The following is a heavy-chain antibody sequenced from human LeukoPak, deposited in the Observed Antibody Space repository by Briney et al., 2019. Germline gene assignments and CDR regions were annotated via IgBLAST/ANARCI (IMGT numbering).Heavy chain of an antibody. CDR3: ARDYGSGSGWFDP. CDR2: IYYAGIT. CDR1: GGSISSSSYY. J-gene: IGHJ5*02. V-gene: IGHV4-39*07. D-gene: IGHD3-10*01. Sequence: KPSETLSLTCTVSGGSISSSSYYWGWIRQPPGKGLEWIGYIYYAGITYYNSSLKSRVTISVDTSKNQFSLKLSSVTAADTAVYYCARDYGSGSGWFDPWGQGTLVTVSS.